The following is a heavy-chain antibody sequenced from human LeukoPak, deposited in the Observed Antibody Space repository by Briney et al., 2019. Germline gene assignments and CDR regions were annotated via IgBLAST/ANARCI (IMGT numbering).Heavy chain of an antibody. CDR2: IKSKTHGGTT. V-gene: IGHV3-15*01. J-gene: IGHJ3*02. CDR3: TTNDAFDI. CDR1: GFTFSNAW. Sequence: PGGSLRLSCAASGFTFSNAWMSWVRQAPGKGLEWVGRIKSKTHGGTTDYAAPVKGRFTISRDDSKNTLYLQMNSLKTEDTAVYYCTTNDAFDIWGQGTMVIVSS.